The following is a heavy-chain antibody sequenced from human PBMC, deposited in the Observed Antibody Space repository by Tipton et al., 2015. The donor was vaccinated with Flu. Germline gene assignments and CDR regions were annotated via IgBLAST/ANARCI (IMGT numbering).Heavy chain of an antibody. D-gene: IGHD2-21*01. Sequence: TLSLTCAVSGYSISSGYFWGWIRQPPGKGLEWIGSIYHGGTTYYNPSLKSRVTISVDTSKNQFSLRLSSVTAADAAVYYCARPRFASWDFELWGRGTLVTVSS. V-gene: IGHV4-38-2*01. J-gene: IGHJ2*01. CDR3: ARPRFASWDFEL. CDR2: IYHGGTT. CDR1: GYSISSGYF.